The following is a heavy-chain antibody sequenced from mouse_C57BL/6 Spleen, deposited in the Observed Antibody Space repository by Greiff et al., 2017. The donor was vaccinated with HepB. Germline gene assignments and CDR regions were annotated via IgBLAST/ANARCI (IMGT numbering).Heavy chain of an antibody. V-gene: IGHV1-18*01. CDR3: ARSGDSNYEFYFDY. CDR1: GYTFTDYN. D-gene: IGHD2-5*01. CDR2: INPNNGGT. Sequence: EVQLQQSGPELVKPGASVKIPCKASGYTFTDYNMDWVKQSHGKSLEWIGDINPNNGGTIYNQKFKGKATLTVDKSSSTAYMELRSLTSEDTAVYYCARSGDSNYEFYFDYWGQGTTLTVSS. J-gene: IGHJ2*01.